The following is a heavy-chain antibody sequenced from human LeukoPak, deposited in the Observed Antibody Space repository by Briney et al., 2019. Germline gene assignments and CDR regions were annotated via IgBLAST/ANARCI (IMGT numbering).Heavy chain of an antibody. J-gene: IGHJ4*02. CDR2: IYTSGST. Sequence: SQTLSLTCTVSGGSISSGNYYWSWLRQPAGKGLEWIGRIYTSGSTNYNPYLESRVTISMDTSKNQFSMKLSSVTAADTAVYYCARGPEYDFWSGYYDYWGQGTLVTVSS. CDR3: ARGPEYDFWSGYYDY. V-gene: IGHV4-61*02. D-gene: IGHD3-3*01. CDR1: GGSISSGNYY.